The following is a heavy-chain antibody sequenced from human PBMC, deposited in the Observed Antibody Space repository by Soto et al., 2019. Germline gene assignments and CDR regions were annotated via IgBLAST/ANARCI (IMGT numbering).Heavy chain of an antibody. J-gene: IGHJ4*02. CDR3: ARDGSSRGLWLGPDY. D-gene: IGHD5-18*01. V-gene: IGHV3-30-3*01. Sequence: GGSLRLSCAASGFTFSAYAMHCVRQAPGKGLEWVAVISDDGTNKHYADSVRGRFTISRDNSKNTLYVQMNSLRAEDTAFYYCARDGSSRGLWLGPDYWGQGTQVTVSS. CDR1: GFTFSAYA. CDR2: ISDDGTNK.